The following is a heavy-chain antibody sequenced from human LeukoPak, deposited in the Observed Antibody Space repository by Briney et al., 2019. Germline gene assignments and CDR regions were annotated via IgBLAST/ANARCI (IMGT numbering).Heavy chain of an antibody. J-gene: IGHJ3*02. V-gene: IGHV4-31*03. CDR3: ARAHPNYGDYPNAFDI. Sequence: PSQTLSLTCTVSGGSISSGGYYWSWIRQHPGKGLEWIGYIYYSGSTYYNPSLKSRVTISVDTSKNQFSLKLSSVTAADTAVYYCARAHPNYGDYPNAFDIRGQGTMVTVSS. CDR2: IYYSGST. CDR1: GGSISSGGYY. D-gene: IGHD4-17*01.